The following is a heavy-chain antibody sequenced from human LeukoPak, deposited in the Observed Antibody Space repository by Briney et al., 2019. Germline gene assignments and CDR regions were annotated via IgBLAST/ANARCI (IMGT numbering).Heavy chain of an antibody. CDR2: IRSKAYGGTT. Sequence: GGSLRLSSTASGFTFGDYAMSWFRQAPGKGLEWVGFIRSKAYGGTTEYAASVKGRFTISRDDSKSIAYLQMNSLKTEDTAAYYCTREVDYRFDYWGQGTLVTVSS. CDR1: GFTFGDYA. D-gene: IGHD4-11*01. V-gene: IGHV3-49*03. CDR3: TREVDYRFDY. J-gene: IGHJ4*02.